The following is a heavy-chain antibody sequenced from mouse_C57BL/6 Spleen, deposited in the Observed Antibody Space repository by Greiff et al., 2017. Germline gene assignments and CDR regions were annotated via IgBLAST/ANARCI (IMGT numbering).Heavy chain of an antibody. CDR2: IYPGDGDT. D-gene: IGHD1-1*01. Sequence: VQLQQSGAELVKPGASVKISCKASGYAFSSYWMNWVKQRPGKGLEWIGQIYPGDGDTNYNGKFKGKATMTADKSSSTASMPLSSQTSEDAAVYFCAVVTTVVEAMDYWGQGTSVTVSS. V-gene: IGHV1-80*01. CDR1: GYAFSSYW. CDR3: AVVTTVVEAMDY. J-gene: IGHJ4*01.